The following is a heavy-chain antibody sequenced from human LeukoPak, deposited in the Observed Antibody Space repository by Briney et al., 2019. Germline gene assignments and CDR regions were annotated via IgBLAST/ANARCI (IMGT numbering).Heavy chain of an antibody. CDR1: GFTFSSYE. Sequence: PGGSLRLSCAASGFTFSSYEMNWVRQAPGKGLEWVSYISSSGSTIYYADSVKGRFTISRDNSKNTLYLQMNSLRAEDTAVYYCAKDHNRLLWFGEFDYWGQGTLVTVSS. J-gene: IGHJ4*02. V-gene: IGHV3-48*03. CDR2: ISSSGSTI. D-gene: IGHD3-10*01. CDR3: AKDHNRLLWFGEFDY.